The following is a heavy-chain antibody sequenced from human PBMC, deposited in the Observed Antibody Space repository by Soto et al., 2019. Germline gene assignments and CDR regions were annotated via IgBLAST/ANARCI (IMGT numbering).Heavy chain of an antibody. V-gene: IGHV4-59*01. CDR3: VSLAYDFRSTNDYDMDV. J-gene: IGHJ6*03. CDR1: GGSISSYY. D-gene: IGHD3-3*01. CDR2: IYYIGST. Sequence: SETLSLTCTVSGGSISSYYWSWIRQTPGKGLERIGYIYYIGSTNYNPSLKSRITISVDTSMNQFSLKLSSLTAADTSVYYCVSLAYDFRSTNDYDMDVWGKGTTVTVSS.